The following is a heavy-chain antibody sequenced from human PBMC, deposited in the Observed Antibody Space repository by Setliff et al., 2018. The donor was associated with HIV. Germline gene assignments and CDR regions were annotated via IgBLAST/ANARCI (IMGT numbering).Heavy chain of an antibody. CDR3: ARVGDFYDGSGHYSVLDAFDM. D-gene: IGHD3-22*01. V-gene: IGHV4-34*01. J-gene: IGHJ3*02. Sequence: SETLSLTCAVYGGSFSEYFWTWIRQPPQKRLEWIGEINHGGDTNYNPSLKSRVTISVDTSKNQFSLKLRSVTAADTAVYYCARVGDFYDGSGHYSVLDAFDMWGQGTKVTVSS. CDR1: GGSFSEYF. CDR2: INHGGDT.